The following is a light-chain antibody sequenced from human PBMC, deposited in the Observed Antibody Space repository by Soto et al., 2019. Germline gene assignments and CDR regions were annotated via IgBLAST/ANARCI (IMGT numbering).Light chain of an antibody. V-gene: IGKV1-5*01. CDR1: QTISTW. CDR3: QQYNSYSIT. CDR2: DAS. Sequence: DIQMTQSPSTLSASVGDRVTITCRASQTISTWLAWYQQKPGKAPELLIYDASTLESGVPSRFSGSGSGTEFTLTISSLQPDDFATYYCQQYNSYSITFGQGTRLENK. J-gene: IGKJ5*01.